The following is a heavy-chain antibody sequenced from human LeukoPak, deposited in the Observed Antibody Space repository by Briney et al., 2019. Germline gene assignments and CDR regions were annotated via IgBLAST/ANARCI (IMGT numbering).Heavy chain of an antibody. J-gene: IGHJ3*02. CDR1: GGSLSGYY. CDR2: INYSGST. D-gene: IGHD3-22*01. CDR3: ARGLRITMIVVVISVAFDI. V-gene: IGHV4-34*01. Sequence: SETLSLTCAVYGGSLSGYYWSWIRQPPGKGLEWIGEINYSGSTNYNPSLRSRVTISVDTSKNQFSLKLSSVTAADTAVYYCARGLRITMIVVVISVAFDIWGQGTMVTVSS.